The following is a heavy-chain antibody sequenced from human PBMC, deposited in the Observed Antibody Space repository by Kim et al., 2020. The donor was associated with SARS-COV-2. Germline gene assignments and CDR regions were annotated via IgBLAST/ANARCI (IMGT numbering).Heavy chain of an antibody. J-gene: IGHJ5*02. V-gene: IGHV6-1*01. CDR3: VRALQGYEGWFDP. D-gene: IGHD6-13*01. Sequence: SQTLSLTCVVSGDSVSSNSAAWNWIRQSPSRGLEWLGRTYYRSQWYNDYAVSVKSRITIYPDTSKNQFSLQLNSVTPEDTAVYYCVRALQGYEGWFDPWGQGTLVTVSS. CDR1: GDSVSSNSAA. CDR2: TYYRSQWYN.